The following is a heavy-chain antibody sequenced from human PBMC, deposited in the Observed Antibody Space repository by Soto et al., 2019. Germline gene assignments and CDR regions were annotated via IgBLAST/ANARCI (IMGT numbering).Heavy chain of an antibody. D-gene: IGHD3-10*01. V-gene: IGHV4-39*01. CDR1: GGSISSSSYY. Sequence: QLQLQESGPGVVKSSETLSLTCTVSGGSISSSSYYWGWIRQPPGKGLEWIGSFYYSGSTYYYTSLQSRVTISGDTSENHISQKLSSVTAADTAVYYCARQVVDGAVTGAGSFDYWGQGTLVTVSS. CDR3: ARQVVDGAVTGAGSFDY. J-gene: IGHJ4*02. CDR2: FYYSGST.